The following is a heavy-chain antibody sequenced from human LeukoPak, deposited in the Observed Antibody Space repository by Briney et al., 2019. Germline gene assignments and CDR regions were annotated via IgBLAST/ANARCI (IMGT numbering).Heavy chain of an antibody. CDR2: ISGSGGST. D-gene: IGHD4-17*01. Sequence: GGSLRLSCAASGFTFSSYAMSWVRQAPGKGLERASAISGSGGSTYYADSVKGRFTISRDNSKNTLYLQMNSLRAEDTAVYYCAKCYGDPGRFDPWGQGTLVTVSS. J-gene: IGHJ5*02. CDR3: AKCYGDPGRFDP. CDR1: GFTFSSYA. V-gene: IGHV3-23*01.